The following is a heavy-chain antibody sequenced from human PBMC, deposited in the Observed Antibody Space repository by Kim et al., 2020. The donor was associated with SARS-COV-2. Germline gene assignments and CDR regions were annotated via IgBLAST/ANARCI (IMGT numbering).Heavy chain of an antibody. D-gene: IGHD3-10*01. V-gene: IGHV3-48*03. CDR3: VRLTGSTSMAYFDF. CDR2: ISPNGRSI. CDR1: GFTFSGYE. Sequence: GGSLRLSCAASGFTFSGYEMAWVRQAPGKGLEWVAYISPNGRSIYYGDSLKGRLTVSRDNARQSLALQMNSLRADDTALYYCVRLTGSTSMAYFDFWCQG. J-gene: IGHJ4*02.